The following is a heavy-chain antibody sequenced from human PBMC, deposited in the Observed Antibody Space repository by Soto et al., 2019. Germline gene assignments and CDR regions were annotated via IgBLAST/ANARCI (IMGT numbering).Heavy chain of an antibody. D-gene: IGHD2-21*02. V-gene: IGHV3-30*04. CDR1: GFSLSTNT. CDR2: ISNDGRRK. Sequence: QPVGSLRLSCAASGFSLSTNTMHWVRQVPGKGLEWVASISNDGRRKYYADFVKGRFTISRDTANNILYLEMNSLRAEDTSLYYCARVATAMTYDFWGQGTQVTVSS. J-gene: IGHJ4*02. CDR3: ARVATAMTYDF.